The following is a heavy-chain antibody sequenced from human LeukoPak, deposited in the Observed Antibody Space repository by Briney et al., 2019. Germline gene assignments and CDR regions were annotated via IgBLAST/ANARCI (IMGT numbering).Heavy chain of an antibody. V-gene: IGHV1-69*05. D-gene: IGHD1-26*01. CDR2: IIPIFGTA. CDR3: ARGPLPFNWFDP. Sequence: ASVKVSCKASGGTFSSYAISWVRQAPGQGLEWMGGIIPIFGTANYAQKFQGRVTITTDESTSTAYMELSSLRSEDTAVYYCARGPLPFNWFDPWGQGTLVTVSS. CDR1: GGTFSSYA. J-gene: IGHJ5*02.